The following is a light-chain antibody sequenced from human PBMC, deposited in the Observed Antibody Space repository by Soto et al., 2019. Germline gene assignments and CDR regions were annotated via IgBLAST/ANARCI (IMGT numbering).Light chain of an antibody. Sequence: DIQMTQSPSTLSASVGDRVTITCRASQSISSWLAWYQQKPGKAPKLLIYDASSLESGVPSRFSGSGSGTEFTLTISSLQPEDFATYYCQKLNSYPITCGQGTRREIK. J-gene: IGKJ5*01. V-gene: IGKV1-5*01. CDR2: DAS. CDR3: QKLNSYPIT. CDR1: QSISSW.